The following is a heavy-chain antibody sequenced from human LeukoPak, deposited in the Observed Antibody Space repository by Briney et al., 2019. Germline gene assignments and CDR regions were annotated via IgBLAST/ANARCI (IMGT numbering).Heavy chain of an antibody. CDR3: ARSAYDGVPNVDY. J-gene: IGHJ4*02. CDR1: GGSISGGVYY. V-gene: IGHV4-31*03. CDR2: IYYSGST. D-gene: IGHD3-22*01. Sequence: SETLSLTCTVSGGSISGGVYYGSWLRRHPGKGLEWIGYIYYSGSTYYNPSLKSRVTISVDTSKNQFSLKMSSVTAADTAVYYCARSAYDGVPNVDYWGQGTLVTVSS.